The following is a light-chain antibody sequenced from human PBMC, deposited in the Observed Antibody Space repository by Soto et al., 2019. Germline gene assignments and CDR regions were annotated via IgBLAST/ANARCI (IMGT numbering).Light chain of an antibody. Sequence: DIQMTQSPSTLSASVGYRVTITCRASQSISNWLAWHQQKPGKAPQLRIYKASSLESGVPSRLSGSGSGTEFTLTISSLQPDDFAAYYCQQYNSYRAFGQGTKVDIK. J-gene: IGKJ1*01. CDR3: QQYNSYRA. CDR2: KAS. CDR1: QSISNW. V-gene: IGKV1-5*03.